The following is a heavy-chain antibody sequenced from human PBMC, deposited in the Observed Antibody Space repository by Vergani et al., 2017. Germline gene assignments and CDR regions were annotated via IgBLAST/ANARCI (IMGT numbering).Heavy chain of an antibody. Sequence: QVQLVQSGAEVKKPGASVKVSCKASGYTFTSYAMHWVRQAPGQRLEWMGWINAGNGNTKYSQKFQGRVTITRDTSASTAYMELSSLRSEDTAVYYCAREEFYDYVWGSYRLRGGYYFDYWGKGTLVTVSS. V-gene: IGHV1-3*01. CDR1: GYTFTSYA. D-gene: IGHD3-16*02. CDR3: AREEFYDYVWGSYRLRGGYYFDY. CDR2: INAGNGNT. J-gene: IGHJ4*02.